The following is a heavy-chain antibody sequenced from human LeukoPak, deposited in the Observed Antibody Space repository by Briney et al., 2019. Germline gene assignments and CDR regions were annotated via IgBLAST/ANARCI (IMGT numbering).Heavy chain of an antibody. J-gene: IGHJ4*02. CDR3: AKDNRYDSSGYYFY. V-gene: IGHV3-23*01. CDR1: GFTFSSYG. D-gene: IGHD3-22*01. Sequence: GGSLRLSCAASGFTFSSYGMSWVRQAPGKGLEWVSAISGSGGSTYYADSVKGRFTISRDNSKNTLYLQMNSLRAEDTAVYYCAKDNRYDSSGYYFYWGQGTLVTVSS. CDR2: ISGSGGST.